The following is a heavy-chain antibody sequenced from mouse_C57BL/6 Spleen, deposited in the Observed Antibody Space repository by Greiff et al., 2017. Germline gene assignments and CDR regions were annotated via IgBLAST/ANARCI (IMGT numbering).Heavy chain of an antibody. CDR1: GFSLTSYA. J-gene: IGHJ1*03. CDR3: AREADYYGSSYWYIDV. V-gene: IGHV2-9-1*01. D-gene: IGHD1-1*01. CDR2: IWTGGGT. Sequence: QVQLKESGPGLVAPSQSLSITCTVSGFSLTSYAISWVRQPPGKGLEWLGVIWTGGGTNYNSALKSRLSLSKDNSKSQVFLKMNILQTDDTARYYCAREADYYGSSYWYIDVWGTGTTVTVSS.